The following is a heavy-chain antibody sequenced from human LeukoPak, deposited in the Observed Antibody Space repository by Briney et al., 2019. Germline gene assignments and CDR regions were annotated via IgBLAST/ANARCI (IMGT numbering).Heavy chain of an antibody. CDR1: GGTFSSHA. D-gene: IGHD3-22*01. J-gene: IGHJ4*02. V-gene: IGHV1-69*04. Sequence: GASVKVSCKASGGTFSSHAISWVRQAPGQGLEWMGRIIPILGIANYAQKFQGRVTITADKSTSTAYMELSSLRSEDTAVYYCARASYYDSSGPFDYWGQGTLVTVSS. CDR3: ARASYYDSSGPFDY. CDR2: IIPILGIA.